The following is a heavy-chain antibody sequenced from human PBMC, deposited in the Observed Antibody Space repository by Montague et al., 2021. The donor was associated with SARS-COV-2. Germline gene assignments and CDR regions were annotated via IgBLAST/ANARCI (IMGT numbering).Heavy chain of an antibody. V-gene: IGHV4-34*01. CDR2: INHSGST. CDR1: GGSFSGYY. J-gene: IGHJ6*02. D-gene: IGHD3-10*01. Sequence: SETLSLTCAVYGGSFSGYYWSWIRQPPGKGLEWIGEINHSGSTNYNPSLKSRVTISVDTSKNQFSLKLSFVTAADTAVYYCARVRYSGSGTSLGMDVWGQGTMVTVSS. CDR3: ARVRYSGSGTSLGMDV.